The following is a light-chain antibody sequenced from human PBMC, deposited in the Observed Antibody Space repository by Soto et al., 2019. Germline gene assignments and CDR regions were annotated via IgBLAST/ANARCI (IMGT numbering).Light chain of an antibody. Sequence: DVEIPQKPSSLSTSVGDRVTITCRASQGISTFLNWYQQKPGKAPRLLIYAASRLQSGVPARFSGSGAETDFTLTITSLQPEDFGIYYCQQSYATVRTFGGGTNADIK. CDR1: QGISTF. CDR3: QQSYATVRT. J-gene: IGKJ4*01. CDR2: AAS. V-gene: IGKV1-39*01.